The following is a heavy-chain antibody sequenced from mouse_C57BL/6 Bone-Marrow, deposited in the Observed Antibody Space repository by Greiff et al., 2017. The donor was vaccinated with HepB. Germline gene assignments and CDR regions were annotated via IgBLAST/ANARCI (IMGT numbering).Heavy chain of an antibody. D-gene: IGHD1-1*01. CDR3: ARSRYYGPFAY. V-gene: IGHV1-76*01. CDR2: IYPGSGNT. Sequence: QVQLKESGAELVRPGASVKLSCKASGYTFTDYYINWVKQRPGQGLEWIARIYPGSGNTYYNEKFKGKATLTAEKSSSTAYMQLSSLTSEDSAVYVCARSRYYGPFAYWGQGTLVTVSA. J-gene: IGHJ3*01. CDR1: GYTFTDYY.